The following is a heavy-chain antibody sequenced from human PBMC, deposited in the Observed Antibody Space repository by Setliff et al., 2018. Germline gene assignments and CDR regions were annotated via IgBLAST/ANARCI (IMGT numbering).Heavy chain of an antibody. V-gene: IGHV1-2*02. J-gene: IGHJ3*02. CDR1: GYTFTAYY. CDR2: INPNAGNI. CDR3: ARDLIAVAATTAFDI. Sequence: ASVKVSCKASGYTFTAYYIHWVRQAPGQGLEWMGWINPNAGNINYIQKFQGRVTMTRDTSISTAYMELRRLKSDDTAVYYCARDLIAVAATTAFDIWGQGTMVTVSS. D-gene: IGHD6-19*01.